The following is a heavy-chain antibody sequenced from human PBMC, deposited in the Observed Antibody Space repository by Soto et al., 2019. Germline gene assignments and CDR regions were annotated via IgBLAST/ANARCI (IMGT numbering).Heavy chain of an antibody. CDR3: ASYANYNHF. J-gene: IGHJ4*02. D-gene: IGHD4-4*01. CDR2: VYSSGHT. Sequence: QVQLQESGPRLVKPSETLSLPCNVSGGSMSSYYWSWIRQPPGKGLEWIGYVYSSGHTNYNPSLRSRVTISVATSKNQFSLKMGSVTAADTAVYYCASYANYNHFWGQGTLVTVPS. V-gene: IGHV4-59*01. CDR1: GGSMSSYY.